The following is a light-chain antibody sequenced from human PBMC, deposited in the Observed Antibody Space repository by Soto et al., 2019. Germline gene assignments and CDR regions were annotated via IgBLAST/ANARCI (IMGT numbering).Light chain of an antibody. CDR1: SSNIGSNT. CDR2: NND. J-gene: IGLJ3*02. V-gene: IGLV1-44*01. CDR3: AAWDDSLTAVL. Sequence: QSVLTQTPSASGTPGQSVTISCSGSSSNIGSNTVNWYQQLSGAAPKLLIHNNDQRPSGVPDRFSGSKSDTSASLAISGLHSADEADYYCAAWDDSLTAVLFGGGTKLTVL.